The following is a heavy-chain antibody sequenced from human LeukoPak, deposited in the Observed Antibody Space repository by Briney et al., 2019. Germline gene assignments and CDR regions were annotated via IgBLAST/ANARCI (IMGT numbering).Heavy chain of an antibody. V-gene: IGHV3-43D*03. Sequence: GVSQRLSCAASGFTFYYYAMHCLRQAPGKGVEGVSLIWWNYDNTYYADSVKRLFTISRHNIKNSLYLHKNSLRSEDTSLYYCAKGNSIAVSAFFDYWGQGTLVTVSS. D-gene: IGHD6-19*01. CDR3: AKGNSIAVSAFFDY. J-gene: IGHJ4*02. CDR1: GFTFYYYA. CDR2: IWWNYDNT.